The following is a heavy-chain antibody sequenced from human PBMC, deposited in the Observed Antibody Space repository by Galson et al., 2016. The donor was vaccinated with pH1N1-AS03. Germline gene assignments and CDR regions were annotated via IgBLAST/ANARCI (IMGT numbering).Heavy chain of an antibody. Sequence: SLRLSCAASGFSFSSYTMSWVRQAPGKGLEWVSGISASGGTTYYADSVKGRFTISRDNSMDTLDLQMSSLRDEDTAVYYCVKGGLAAATFDDWGQGTLVIVSS. CDR3: VKGGLAAATFDD. J-gene: IGHJ4*02. CDR1: GFSFSSYT. V-gene: IGHV3-23*01. CDR2: ISASGGTT. D-gene: IGHD6-13*01.